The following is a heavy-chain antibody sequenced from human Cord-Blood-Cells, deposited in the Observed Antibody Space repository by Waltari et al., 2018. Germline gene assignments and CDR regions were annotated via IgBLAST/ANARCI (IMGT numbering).Heavy chain of an antibody. CDR3: ARSKDYYGSGSYFDY. CDR2: INPNSGGT. D-gene: IGHD3-10*01. V-gene: IGHV1-2*02. CDR1: GFTFTVYY. Sequence: QVQLVQSGAEVKKPGASVKVSCKASGFTFTVYYIHWVRQPPGQGLEWMGWINPNSGGTNYAQKFQGRVTMTRDTSISTAYMELSRLRSDDTAVYYCARSKDYYGSGSYFDYWGQGTLVTVSS. J-gene: IGHJ4*02.